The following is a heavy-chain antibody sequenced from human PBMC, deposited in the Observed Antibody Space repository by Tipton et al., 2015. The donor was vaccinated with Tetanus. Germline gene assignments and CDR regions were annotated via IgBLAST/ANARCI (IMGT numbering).Heavy chain of an antibody. D-gene: IGHD2-2*01. CDR1: GYTFTSYG. CDR3: ASGSSLRHGLDV. V-gene: IGHV1-8*02. J-gene: IGHJ6*02. CDR2: LNPKSGSA. Sequence: QLVQSGAEVKKPGASVKVSCKASGYTFTSYGLNWVRKAAGRGFEWMGWLNPKSGSAAYAPRFQGRVTMTTSTSITTAFMEVASLTYEDTAVYYCASGSSLRHGLDVWGHGTSVTVSS.